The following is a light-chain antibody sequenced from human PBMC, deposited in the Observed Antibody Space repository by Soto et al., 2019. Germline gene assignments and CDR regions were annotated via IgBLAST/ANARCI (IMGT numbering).Light chain of an antibody. J-gene: IGKJ1*01. CDR1: QAISIY. V-gene: IGKV1-27*01. Sequence: DIQMTQSPSSLSTSVGDRVTITCRASQAISIYLAWYQQKPGKVPKLLIYAASTLQSGVPSRFSGSGSGTDFTLTISSLQPEDVATYYCQKESGAPPTCGQGTKVDIK. CDR2: AAS. CDR3: QKESGAPPT.